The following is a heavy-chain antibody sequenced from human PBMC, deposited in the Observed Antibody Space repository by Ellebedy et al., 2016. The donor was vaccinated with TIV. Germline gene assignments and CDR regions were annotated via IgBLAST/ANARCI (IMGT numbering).Heavy chain of an antibody. D-gene: IGHD5-12*01. V-gene: IGHV1-69*13. J-gene: IGHJ4*02. CDR1: GGTFSSYA. CDR2: IIPIFGTA. Sequence: SVKVSXXASGGTFSSYAISWVRQAPGQGLEWMGGIIPIFGTANYAQKFQGRVTITADESTSTAYMELSRLRSDDTAVYYCASFGAEWLRFDYWGQGTLVTVSS. CDR3: ASFGAEWLRFDY.